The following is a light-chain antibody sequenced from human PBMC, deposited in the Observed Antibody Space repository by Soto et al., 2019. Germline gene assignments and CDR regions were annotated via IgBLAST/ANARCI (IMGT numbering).Light chain of an antibody. Sequence: IQLTQSPSSLSASVGDRVTITCRASQDIAIYLAWYQQKPGEAPKLLIYAASTLYGGVPSRFSGSGSGTDFALTITSLQAEDFATYYCQHLRRYPSTFGGGTKVDIK. V-gene: IGKV1-9*01. CDR3: QHLRRYPST. J-gene: IGKJ4*01. CDR2: AAS. CDR1: QDIAIY.